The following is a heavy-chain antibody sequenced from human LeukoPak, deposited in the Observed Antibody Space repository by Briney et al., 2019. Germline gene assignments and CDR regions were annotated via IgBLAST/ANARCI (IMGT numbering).Heavy chain of an antibody. V-gene: IGHV4-59*11. CDR1: GDSISSHY. D-gene: IGHD3-22*01. J-gene: IGHJ6*02. CDR3: ARDYYGSVGYYGAGYSYGMDV. CDR2: IYYSGST. Sequence: KTSETLSLTCSVSGDSISSHYWSWIRQPPGKGLEWIGYIYYSGSTYYNPSLKSRVTISIDTSKKHFSLNLSSVSAADTAVYYCARDYYGSVGYYGAGYSYGMDVWGQGTTITVSS.